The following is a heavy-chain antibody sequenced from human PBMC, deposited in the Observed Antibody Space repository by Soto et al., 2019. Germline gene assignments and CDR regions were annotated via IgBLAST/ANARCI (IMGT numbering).Heavy chain of an antibody. CDR3: TRRENWNDNYFDP. J-gene: IGHJ5*02. CDR1: GASISLHSYY. D-gene: IGHD1-1*01. CDR2: SYYSGTP. Sequence: SETLSLTCTVSGASISLHSYYWTWIRQPPGKGLECIGRSYYSGTPYFNRSLKSRATISVDTSKNQFSLRLTSVTAADTAIYYCTRRENWNDNYFDPWGPGALVTVSS. V-gene: IGHV4-39*01.